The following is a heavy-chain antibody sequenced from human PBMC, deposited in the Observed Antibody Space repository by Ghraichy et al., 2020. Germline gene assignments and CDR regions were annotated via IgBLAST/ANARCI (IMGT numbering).Heavy chain of an antibody. J-gene: IGHJ5*02. CDR2: IYYSGST. CDR1: GGSISSYY. D-gene: IGHD3-3*01. CDR3: ARGYDFWSGYPFWP. V-gene: IGHV4-59*01. Sequence: SETLSLTCTVSGGSISSYYWSWIRQPPGKGLEWIGYIYYSGSTNYNPSLKSRVTISVDTSKNQFSLKLSSVTAADTAVYYCARGYDFWSGYPFWPWGQGTLVTVSS.